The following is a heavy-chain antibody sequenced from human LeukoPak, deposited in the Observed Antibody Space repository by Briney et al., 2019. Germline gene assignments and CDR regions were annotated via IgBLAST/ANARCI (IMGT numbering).Heavy chain of an antibody. CDR2: ISGSGGST. CDR3: ATYYYDSSGYVS. D-gene: IGHD3-22*01. V-gene: IGHV3-23*01. Sequence: PGGSLRLSCAASGFTFSSYAMSWVRQAPGKGLEWVSAISGSGGSTNYADSVKGRFTISRDNSKNTLYLQMNSLRAEDTAVYYCATYYYDSSGYVSWGQGTLVTVSS. CDR1: GFTFSSYA. J-gene: IGHJ4*02.